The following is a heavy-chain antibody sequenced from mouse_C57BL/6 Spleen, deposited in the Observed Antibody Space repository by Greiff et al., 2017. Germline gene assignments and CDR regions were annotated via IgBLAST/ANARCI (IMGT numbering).Heavy chain of an antibody. V-gene: IGHV1-81*01. CDR2: IYPRSGTT. CDR3: AIITTVVATDY. Sequence: VQLQQSGAELARPGASVKMSCKASGYTFTSYGISWVKQRTGQGLEWIGEIYPRSGTTYYNEKFKGKATLTADKSSSTAYMELRSLTSEDSAVYFCAIITTVVATDYWGQGTTLTVSS. CDR1: GYTFTSYG. J-gene: IGHJ2*01. D-gene: IGHD1-1*01.